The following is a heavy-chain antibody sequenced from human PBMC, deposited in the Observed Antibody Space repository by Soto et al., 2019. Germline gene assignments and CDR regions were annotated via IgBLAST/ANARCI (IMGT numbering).Heavy chain of an antibody. V-gene: IGHV1-69*13. Sequence: SVKVSCKASGGTFSSYAITWVRQAPGQGLEWMGGIIPIFGTANYAQKFQGRVTITADESTSTAYMELSSLRSEDTAVYYCAREVVVVPAATPNWSEPLGKKSLFSSSS. CDR3: AREVVVVPAATPNWSEP. J-gene: IGHJ5*02. CDR2: IIPIFGTA. D-gene: IGHD2-2*01. CDR1: GGTFSSYA.